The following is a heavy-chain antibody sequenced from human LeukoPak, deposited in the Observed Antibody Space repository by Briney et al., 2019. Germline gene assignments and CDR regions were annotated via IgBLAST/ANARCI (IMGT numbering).Heavy chain of an antibody. CDR3: ARQRDGYNYGGLDAFDI. J-gene: IGHJ3*02. CDR2: IYPGDSDT. D-gene: IGHD5-24*01. V-gene: IGHV5-51*01. Sequence: GESLKISCKGSGYSFTSYWIGWVRQMPGKGLEWMGIIYPGDSDTRYSLSFQGQVTISADKSISTAYLQWSSLKASDTAMYYCARQRDGYNYGGLDAFDIWGQGTMVTVSS. CDR1: GYSFTSYW.